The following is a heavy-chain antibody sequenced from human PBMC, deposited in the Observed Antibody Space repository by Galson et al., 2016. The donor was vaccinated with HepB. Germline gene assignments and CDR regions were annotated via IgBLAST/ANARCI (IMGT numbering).Heavy chain of an antibody. J-gene: IGHJ6*02. CDR3: SKDQHTVTGGSYYGMDV. CDR1: GVSFSSFD. CDR2: ISWNGGSI. D-gene: IGHD3-16*01. Sequence: SLRLSCAASGVSFSSFDMSWVRQAPGKGLEWVSSISWNGGSIGYANSVKGRFTISRDNAKRSLYLHMNSLRAEGTALYYCSKDQHTVTGGSYYGMDVWGQGTTVTVSS. V-gene: IGHV3-9*01.